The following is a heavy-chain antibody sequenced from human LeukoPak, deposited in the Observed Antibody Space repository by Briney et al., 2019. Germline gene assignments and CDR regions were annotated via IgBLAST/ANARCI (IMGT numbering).Heavy chain of an antibody. CDR2: IYKIGTT. CDR1: GDSFTGYY. CDR3: VIGVGWQPDY. V-gene: IGHV4-59*01. J-gene: IGHJ4*02. D-gene: IGHD2-15*01. Sequence: SETLSLTCTVFGDSFTGYYMSWVRQPPGKGLEWIGHIYKIGTTNYNPYLKSRLTISAHPSKTQFSLKLRSVPAADTAVYYCVIGVGWQPDYWGQGALVTVSS.